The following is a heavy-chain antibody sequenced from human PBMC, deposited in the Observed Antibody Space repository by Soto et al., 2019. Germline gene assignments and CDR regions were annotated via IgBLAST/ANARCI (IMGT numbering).Heavy chain of an antibody. D-gene: IGHD7-27*01. Sequence: PSETLSLTCTVSGGSMSPYCWSWIRQAPGKGLEWIANIYYRGNTNYNPSLESRVTISVDTSKNQFSLKLNSMTAADTAVYYCARHSKKTGDFDYYYGMDVWGQGTTVTVSS. CDR3: ARHSKKTGDFDYYYGMDV. CDR1: GGSMSPYC. V-gene: IGHV4-59*08. CDR2: IYYRGNT. J-gene: IGHJ6*02.